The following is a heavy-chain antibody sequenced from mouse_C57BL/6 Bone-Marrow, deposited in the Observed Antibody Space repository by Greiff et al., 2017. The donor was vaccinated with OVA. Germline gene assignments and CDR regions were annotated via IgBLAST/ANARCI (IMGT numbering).Heavy chain of an antibody. Sequence: VQLKQSVAELVRPGASVKLSCTASGFNIKNPYMHWVTQRPEQGLEWIGRIDPANGKTKYAPKFQGKATITADPSSNTAYLQLSSLTSEHTAIDYCARSCDGDDRYAMDYWGQGTSVTVSS. V-gene: IGHV14-3*01. CDR2: IDPANGKT. CDR3: ARSCDGDDRYAMDY. CDR1: GFNIKNPY. D-gene: IGHD2-2*01. J-gene: IGHJ4*01.